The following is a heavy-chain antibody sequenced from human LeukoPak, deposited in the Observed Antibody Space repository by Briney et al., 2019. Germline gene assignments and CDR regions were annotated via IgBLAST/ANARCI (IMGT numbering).Heavy chain of an antibody. J-gene: IGHJ3*02. Sequence: SVKVSCKASGGTFSSYAISWVRQAPGQGLEWMGGIIPIFGTANYAQKFQGRVTITTDESTSTAYMELSSLRSKDTAVYYCARPVGYSGPDAFDIWGQGTMVTVSS. V-gene: IGHV1-69*05. CDR1: GGTFSSYA. D-gene: IGHD5-12*01. CDR3: ARPVGYSGPDAFDI. CDR2: IIPIFGTA.